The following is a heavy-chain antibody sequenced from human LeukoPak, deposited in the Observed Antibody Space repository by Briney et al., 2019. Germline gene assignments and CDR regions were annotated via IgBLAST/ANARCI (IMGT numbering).Heavy chain of an antibody. D-gene: IGHD2-15*01. CDR3: AKTRGSGGSPHFDF. CDR1: GGSISRNY. V-gene: IGHV4-59*08. J-gene: IGHJ4*02. CDR2: IYYTGSI. Sequence: SETLSLTCTVSGGSISRNYWSWIRKPPGKGLQWIGYIYYTGSINYNPSLKSRVTISVDTSKNQFSLKLSSVTAADTAVYYCAKTRGSGGSPHFDFWGQGTLVTVSS.